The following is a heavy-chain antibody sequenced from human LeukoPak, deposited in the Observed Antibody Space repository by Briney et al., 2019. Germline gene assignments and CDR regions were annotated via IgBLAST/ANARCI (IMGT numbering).Heavy chain of an antibody. CDR1: GLTFSSYS. V-gene: IGHV3-21*01. CDR3: ARDGGRMDV. CDR2: ISSSSSYI. Sequence: GGSLRLSCAPSGLTFSSYSMSWVRQAPGKGLEWVSTISSSSSYIYYADSVKGRFTMSRDNAKNSLYLQMNSLRAEDTAVYYCARDGGRMDVWGQGTTVTVSS. J-gene: IGHJ6*02. D-gene: IGHD6-25*01.